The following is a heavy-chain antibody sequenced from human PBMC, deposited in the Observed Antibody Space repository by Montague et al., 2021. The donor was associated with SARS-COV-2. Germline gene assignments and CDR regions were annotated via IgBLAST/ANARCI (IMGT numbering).Heavy chain of an antibody. CDR2: IDWDDDK. J-gene: IGHJ6*02. CDR1: GFSLSTSGMC. D-gene: IGHD4-23*01. Sequence: PALVKPTQTLTLTCTFSGFSLSTSGMCVSWIRQPPGKALEWLALIDWDDDKYYSTSLKTRLTISKDTSNNQVVLTMTNMDPVDTATYYCARMTTVVTLGYYYYYGMDVWGQGTTVTVSS. CDR3: ARMTTVVTLGYYYYYGMDV. V-gene: IGHV2-70*01.